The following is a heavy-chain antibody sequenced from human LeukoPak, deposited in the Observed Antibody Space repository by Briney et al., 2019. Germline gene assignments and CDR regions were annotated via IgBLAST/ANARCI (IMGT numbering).Heavy chain of an antibody. D-gene: IGHD2-2*03. CDR2: IGGSGTRT. CDR1: TSTGLVW. CDR3: AKDSHWILFDD. V-gene: IGHV3-23*01. J-gene: IGHJ4*02. Sequence: PGGSLRLSCAASTSTGLVWMDWVRQAPGKGLEWVSGIGGSGTRTYYADSVKGRFTISRDNSKNTLYLQMNSLRDEDTAVYYCAKDSHWILFDDWGQGTLVTVSS.